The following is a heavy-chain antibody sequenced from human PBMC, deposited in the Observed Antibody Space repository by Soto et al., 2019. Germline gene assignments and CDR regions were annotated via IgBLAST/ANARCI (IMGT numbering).Heavy chain of an antibody. Sequence: ASVKVSCKASGDTFSGYSISWVRQAPGQGLEWMGAIIPLFGTTNYAQRFQGRVTITADKSTSMAYMELSSLKSEDTAIYYCARDLGSGYDPGDYWG. D-gene: IGHD5-12*01. CDR3: ARDLGSGYDPGDY. V-gene: IGHV1-69*06. CDR2: IIPLFGTT. J-gene: IGHJ4*01. CDR1: GDTFSGYS.